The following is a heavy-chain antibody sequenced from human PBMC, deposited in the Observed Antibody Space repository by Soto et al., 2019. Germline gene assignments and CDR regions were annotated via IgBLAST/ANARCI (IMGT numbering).Heavy chain of an antibody. CDR1: GFTFSIFS. CDR3: VRDRMWEQWLGPHDAFEI. V-gene: IGHV3-48*02. J-gene: IGHJ3*02. Sequence: GGSLRLSCAVSGFTFSIFSMSWVRQAPGKGLEWISYVNAAANDIYYTDSVRGRFTISRDNAKNSLYLQMNSLRDDDTAVYYCVRDRMWEQWLGPHDAFEIWGQGTMVTVS. D-gene: IGHD6-19*01. CDR2: VNAAANDI.